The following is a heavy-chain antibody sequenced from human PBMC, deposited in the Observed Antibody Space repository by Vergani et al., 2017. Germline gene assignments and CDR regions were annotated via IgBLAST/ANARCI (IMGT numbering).Heavy chain of an antibody. CDR1: GCTFSSYG. V-gene: IGHV3-30*02. J-gene: IGHJ6*02. D-gene: IGHD5-18*01. CDR3: AKGLDTTMVPLGMDV. Sequence: QVELVESGGGVVQPGGSLRLSCVASGCTFSSYGIHWVRQAPGKGLQWVAFIRFDGNKKYFADSVRGRLTISRDNSRNTLYLQMNSLRVEDTAVYYCAKGLDTTMVPLGMDVWGQXP. CDR2: IRFDGNKK.